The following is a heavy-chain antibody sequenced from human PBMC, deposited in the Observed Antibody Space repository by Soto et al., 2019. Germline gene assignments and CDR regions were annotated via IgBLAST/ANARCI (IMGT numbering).Heavy chain of an antibody. V-gene: IGHV1-18*04. CDR2: ISAYNGKT. D-gene: IGHD3-10*01. CDR3: ARDRTKGALWLGETILPPYYYYYGMDX. CDR1: GYTFTSYG. J-gene: IGHJ6*02. Sequence: ASVKVSCKASGYTFTSYGISWVRQAPGQGLEWMGWISAYNGKTNYAQKLQGRVTMTTDTSTSTAYMELRSLRSDDTAVYYCARDRTKGALWLGETILPPYYYYYGMDXWGQGTTVTVS.